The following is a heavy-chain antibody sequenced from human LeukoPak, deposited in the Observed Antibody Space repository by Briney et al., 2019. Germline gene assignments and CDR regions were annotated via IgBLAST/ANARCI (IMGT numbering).Heavy chain of an antibody. J-gene: IGHJ4*02. CDR2: ISSSGSSK. D-gene: IGHD5-24*01. CDR3: ARGGSNLDFDY. Sequence: GGSLRLSCAASGFTFSNYEMNWVRQAPGKGLEWVSYISSSGSSKYYADSVKGRFTISRDNAKNSLYLQMNSLRAEDTAIYYCARGGSNLDFDYWGQGTLVTVSS. CDR1: GFTFSNYE. V-gene: IGHV3-48*03.